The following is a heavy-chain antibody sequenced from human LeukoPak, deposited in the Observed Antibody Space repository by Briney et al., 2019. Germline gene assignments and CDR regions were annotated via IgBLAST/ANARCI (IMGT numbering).Heavy chain of an antibody. D-gene: IGHD2-15*01. V-gene: IGHV3-74*01. CDR1: GFTFSDYW. J-gene: IGHJ6*02. CDR3: ARDREAAVWLVNDYYHGIDV. Sequence: PGGSLRLSCAASGFTFSDYWMHWVRQVPGKGLVWVSRINSDGRSASYAASVKGRFTISRDYAKNTLYLHMNSVRAEDTAVYYCARDREAAVWLVNDYYHGIDVWGQGTTVTVSS. CDR2: INSDGRSA.